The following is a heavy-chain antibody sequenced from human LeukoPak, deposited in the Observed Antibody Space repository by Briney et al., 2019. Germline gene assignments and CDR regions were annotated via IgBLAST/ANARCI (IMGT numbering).Heavy chain of an antibody. CDR1: GASISSYY. Sequence: PSETLSLTCTVSGASISSYYWSWLRQPPGKGLEWIGYIYYSGSTYYNPSLKSRVTISVDTSKNQFSLKLSSVTAADTAVYYCARQLVEAYYYYYMDVWGKGTTVTVSS. D-gene: IGHD6-6*01. V-gene: IGHV4-59*08. CDR3: ARQLVEAYYYYYMDV. J-gene: IGHJ6*03. CDR2: IYYSGST.